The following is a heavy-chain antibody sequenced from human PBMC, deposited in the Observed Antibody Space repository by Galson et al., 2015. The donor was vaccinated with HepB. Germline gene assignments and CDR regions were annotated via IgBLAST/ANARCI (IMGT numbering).Heavy chain of an antibody. CDR2: ISYDGSNK. Sequence: SLRLSCAASGFTFSSYAMHWVRQAPGKGLEWVAVISYDGSNKYYADSVKGRFTISRDNSKNTLYLQMNSLRAEDTAVYYCASDGYSSGHAFDIRGQGTMVTVSS. CDR1: GFTFSSYA. J-gene: IGHJ3*02. D-gene: IGHD6-19*01. CDR3: ASDGYSSGHAFDI. V-gene: IGHV3-30-3*01.